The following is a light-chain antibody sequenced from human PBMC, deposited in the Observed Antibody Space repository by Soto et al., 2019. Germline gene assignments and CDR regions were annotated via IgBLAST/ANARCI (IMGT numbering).Light chain of an antibody. CDR2: DVS. CDR3: SSYTSATTYV. J-gene: IGLJ1*01. CDR1: SSDVGAYNY. V-gene: IGLV2-14*01. Sequence: QSVPTQPASVSGSPGQSITISCTGTSSDVGAYNYDSWYQQYPGEAPKVIIYDVSHRPAGVSNRFSGSKSGNTASLTISGLQTQDEADYYCSSYTSATTYVFGTGTKVTVL.